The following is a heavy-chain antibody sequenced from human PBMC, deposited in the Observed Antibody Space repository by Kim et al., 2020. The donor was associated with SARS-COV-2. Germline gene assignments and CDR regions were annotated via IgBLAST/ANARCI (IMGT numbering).Heavy chain of an antibody. Sequence: GGSLRLSCAASGFTFSSYSMNWVRQAPGKGLEWVSYISSSSSTIYYADSVKGRFTISRDNAKNSLYLQMNSLRDEDTAVYYCASARPRRGAKHYYYYGMDVWGQGTTVTVSS. J-gene: IGHJ6*02. CDR1: GFTFSSYS. CDR3: ASARPRRGAKHYYYYGMDV. CDR2: ISSSSSTI. D-gene: IGHD6-6*01. V-gene: IGHV3-48*02.